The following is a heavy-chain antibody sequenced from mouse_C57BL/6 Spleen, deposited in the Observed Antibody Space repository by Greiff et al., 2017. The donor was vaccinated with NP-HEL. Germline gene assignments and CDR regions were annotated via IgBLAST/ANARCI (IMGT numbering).Heavy chain of an antibody. CDR2: RERNRGGT. CDR1: GYTFTSYW. Sequence: VQLQQPGAELVKPGASVKLSCKASGYTFTSYWMHWVKQRPGRGREGRGRRERNRGGTKYNEKFKSKATLTVDKPSSTAYMQLSSLTSEDSAVYYCANDYPWFAYWGQGTLVTVSA. CDR3: ANDYPWFAY. D-gene: IGHD2-4*01. J-gene: IGHJ3*01. V-gene: IGHV1-72*01.